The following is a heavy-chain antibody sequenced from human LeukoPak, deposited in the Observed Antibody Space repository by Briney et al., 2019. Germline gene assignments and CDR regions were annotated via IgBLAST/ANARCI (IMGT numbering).Heavy chain of an antibody. J-gene: IGHJ4*02. CDR3: ARDRDFGVITPWCDY. CDR2: ISYDGSNK. CDR1: GFTFSSYG. V-gene: IGHV3-30*03. D-gene: IGHD3-3*01. Sequence: GRSLRLSCAASGFTFSSYGMQWVRQAPGKGLEWVAIISYDGSNKYYGDSVRGRFTISRDNSKNTVYLQMSSLRADDTAVYYCARDRDFGVITPWCDYWGQGILVTVSS.